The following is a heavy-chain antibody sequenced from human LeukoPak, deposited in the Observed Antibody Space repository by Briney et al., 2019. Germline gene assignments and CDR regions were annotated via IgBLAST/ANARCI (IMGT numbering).Heavy chain of an antibody. CDR1: GFTFSSYS. V-gene: IGHV3-21*01. Sequence: GSLRLSCAASGFTFSSYSMNWVRQAPGKGLEWVSSISSSSSYIYYADSVKGRFTISRDNAKNSLYLQMNSLRAEDTAVYYCAREFMVRGVHFDYWGQGTLVTVSS. CDR3: AREFMVRGVHFDY. CDR2: ISSSSSYI. J-gene: IGHJ4*02. D-gene: IGHD3-10*01.